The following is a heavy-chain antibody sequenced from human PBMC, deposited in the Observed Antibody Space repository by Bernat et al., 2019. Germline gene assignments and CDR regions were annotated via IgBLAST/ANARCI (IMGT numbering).Heavy chain of an antibody. V-gene: IGHV1-18*01. D-gene: IGHD3-16*01. CDR1: GYTFTSYG. CDR3: ARDRALGWGPYYFDY. CDR2: ISAYNGNT. J-gene: IGHJ4*02. Sequence: QVQLVQSGAEVKKPGASVKVSCKASGYTFTSYGISWVRQAPGQGLEWMGWISAYNGNTNYAQKLQGRVTMTTKTPTSTAYMELGSLGSDDTAVYYCARDRALGWGPYYFDYWGQGTLVTVSS.